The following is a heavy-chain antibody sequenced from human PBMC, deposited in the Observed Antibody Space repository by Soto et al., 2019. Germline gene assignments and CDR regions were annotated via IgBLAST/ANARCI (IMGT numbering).Heavy chain of an antibody. CDR1: GFTFSIYT. CDR3: GKDFTPDSRWDIDF. J-gene: IGHJ4*02. CDR2: IYGNGRST. D-gene: IGHD1-26*01. Sequence: EVQLLESGGGLVQPAGSLRLSCAASGFTFSIYTMSCFRQAPGKGLEWVSSIYGNGRSTFYSASVKGRFTISRDTSGNTVYLQMSSLRAEDTAIYYCGKDFTPDSRWDIDFWGQGSLVTVSS. V-gene: IGHV3-23*01.